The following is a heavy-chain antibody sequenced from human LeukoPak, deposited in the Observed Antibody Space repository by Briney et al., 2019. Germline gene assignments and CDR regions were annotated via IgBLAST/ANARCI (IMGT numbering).Heavy chain of an antibody. V-gene: IGHV3-7*01. Sequence: PGGSLRLSCAVSGFTFSNYWMSWVRQAPAKGLEWVAYINQDGSERYYVDSMEGRFTISRDNAEKSLFLQMNNLRVEDTALYYCARYGSYLDAVDLWGQGTLVTVAS. CDR3: ARYGSYLDAVDL. CDR1: GFTFSNYW. J-gene: IGHJ3*01. CDR2: INQDGSER. D-gene: IGHD1-26*01.